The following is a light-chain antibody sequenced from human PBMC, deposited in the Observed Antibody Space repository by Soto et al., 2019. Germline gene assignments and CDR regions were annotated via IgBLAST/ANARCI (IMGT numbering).Light chain of an antibody. CDR1: QSVSSY. V-gene: IGKV3-11*01. Sequence: EIVLTQSPGTLSLSPGERATLSCRASQSVSSYLAWYQQKPGQAPRLLIYDASNRATGIPARFSGSGSGTDLTLTISSLEPEEFAVYYCQQRSNWRRTFGQGTKVEIK. J-gene: IGKJ1*01. CDR2: DAS. CDR3: QQRSNWRRT.